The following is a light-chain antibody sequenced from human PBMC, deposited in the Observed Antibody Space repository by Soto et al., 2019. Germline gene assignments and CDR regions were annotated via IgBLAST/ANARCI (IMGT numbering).Light chain of an antibody. CDR3: ATWDDSLTGLVV. V-gene: IGLV1-47*01. Sequence: QSVLTQPPSVSGTPGQRVTISCSGSRSNIENNFIYWYRQLPGTAPKLLIYRNNQRPSGVSDRFSGSKSGTSASLAISGLRSEDEAEYHCATWDDSLTGLVVFGGGTKLTVL. CDR2: RNN. CDR1: RSNIENNF. J-gene: IGLJ2*01.